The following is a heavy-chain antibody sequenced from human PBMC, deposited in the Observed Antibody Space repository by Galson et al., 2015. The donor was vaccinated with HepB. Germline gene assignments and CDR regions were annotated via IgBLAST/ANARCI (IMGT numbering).Heavy chain of an antibody. V-gene: IGHV3-30-3*01. J-gene: IGHJ3*02. CDR1: GFTFSNAW. CDR3: ARDGPLKLDSETSDAFDI. D-gene: IGHD3/OR15-3a*01. Sequence: SLRLSCAASGFTFSNAWMSWVRQAPGKGLEWVAVISYDGSNKYYADSVKGRFTISRDNSKNTLYLQMNSLRAEDTAVYYCARDGPLKLDSETSDAFDIWGQGTMVTVSS. CDR2: ISYDGSNK.